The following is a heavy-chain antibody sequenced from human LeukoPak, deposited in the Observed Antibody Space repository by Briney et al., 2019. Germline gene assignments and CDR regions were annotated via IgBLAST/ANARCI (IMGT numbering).Heavy chain of an antibody. J-gene: IGHJ3*02. CDR1: GGSISSYY. Sequence: SETLSLTCTVSGGSISSYYWSWIRQPPGKGLEWIGYIYYSGSTNYNPSLKSRVTISVDTSKNQFSLKLSSVTAADTAVYYCATTPVFGMPLDIWGQGTMVTVSS. CDR3: ATTPVFGMPLDI. CDR2: IYYSGST. D-gene: IGHD3-3*01. V-gene: IGHV4-59*01.